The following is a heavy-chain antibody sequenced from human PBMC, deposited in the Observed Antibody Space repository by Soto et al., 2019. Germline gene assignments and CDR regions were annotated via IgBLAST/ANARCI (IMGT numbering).Heavy chain of an antibody. Sequence: SETLSLTCAVSGDSISGSNWWSWVRQPPGKGLEWIGEIYHSGSTNYNPSLKSRVTISVDKSKNQFSLKLNSVTAADTAVYYCARHDVGATHFDNWGQGTLVTVS. D-gene: IGHD1-26*01. V-gene: IGHV4-4*02. CDR3: ARHDVGATHFDN. J-gene: IGHJ4*02. CDR2: IYHSGST. CDR1: GDSISGSNW.